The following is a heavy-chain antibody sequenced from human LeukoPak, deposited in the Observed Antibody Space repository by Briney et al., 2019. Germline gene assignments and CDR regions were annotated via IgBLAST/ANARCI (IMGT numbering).Heavy chain of an antibody. Sequence: GGSLRLSCAASGFTFADYAMDWVRQAPGKGLEWVSAISGTSGSTYYADSVKGRFTISRDNSKNTLYLQMNSLRAEDTAVYYCAKSHYNLGNWSPFDPWGQGTLVTVSS. CDR3: AKSHYNLGNWSPFDP. CDR2: ISGTSGST. J-gene: IGHJ5*02. V-gene: IGHV3-23*01. CDR1: GFTFADYA. D-gene: IGHD3-16*01.